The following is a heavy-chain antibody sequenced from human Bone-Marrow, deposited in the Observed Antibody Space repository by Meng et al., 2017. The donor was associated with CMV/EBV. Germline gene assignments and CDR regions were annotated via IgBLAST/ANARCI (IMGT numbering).Heavy chain of an antibody. Sequence: GESLKISCAASGFTFSTYAMTWVRQAPGKGLEWVSGISGSGGSTYYADSVKGRFTISRDNSKNTLYLQMNSLRAEDTAVYYCARERKIAVAGTYYYYGMDVWGQGTTLTVSS. CDR2: ISGSGGST. V-gene: IGHV3-23*01. CDR1: GFTFSTYA. J-gene: IGHJ6*02. CDR3: ARERKIAVAGTYYYYGMDV. D-gene: IGHD6-19*01.